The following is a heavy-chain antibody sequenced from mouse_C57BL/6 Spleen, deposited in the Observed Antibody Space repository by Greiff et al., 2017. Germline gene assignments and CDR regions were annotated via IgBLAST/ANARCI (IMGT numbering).Heavy chain of an antibody. D-gene: IGHD1-1*01. CDR3: TGVTTVVAHYYFDY. Sequence: QVQLQQSGAELVRPGASVTLSCKASGYTFTDYEMHWVKQTPVHGLEWIGAIDPETGGTAYNQKFKGKAILTADKSSSTAYMELRSLTSEDSAVYYCTGVTTVVAHYYFDYWGQGTTLTVSS. CDR2: IDPETGGT. CDR1: GYTFTDYE. J-gene: IGHJ2*01. V-gene: IGHV1-15*01.